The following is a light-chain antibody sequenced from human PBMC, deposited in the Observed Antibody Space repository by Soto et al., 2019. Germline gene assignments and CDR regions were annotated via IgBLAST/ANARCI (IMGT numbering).Light chain of an antibody. V-gene: IGKV2D-29*01. CDR1: QSLLHTDGKTY. CDR2: EVF. J-gene: IGKJ4*01. Sequence: DVVMTQTPLSLSVTPGQPASISCKSSQSLLHTDGKTYLYWYLQKPGHPPQLLIYEVFNRFSGVPDRFSGSGSGTDFTLKISRVEAEDGGTYYCMQTIQPLLTFGGGTKVEI. CDR3: MQTIQPLLT.